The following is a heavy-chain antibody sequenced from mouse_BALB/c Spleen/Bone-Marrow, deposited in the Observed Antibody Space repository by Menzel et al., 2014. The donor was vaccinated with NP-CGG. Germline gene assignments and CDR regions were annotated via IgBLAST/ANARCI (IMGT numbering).Heavy chain of an antibody. J-gene: IGHJ3*01. CDR1: GYAFTSYN. CDR2: IDPYNGGT. Sequence: VQLKESGPELVKPGASAKVSCKASGYAFTSYNMYWVKQSHGKSLEWIGHIDPYNGGTSYNQKFKGKATLTVDKSSSTAYMNLNSLTSEDSAVYYCARENYGSSPAYWGQGTLVTVSA. V-gene: IGHV1S135*01. D-gene: IGHD1-1*01. CDR3: ARENYGSSPAY.